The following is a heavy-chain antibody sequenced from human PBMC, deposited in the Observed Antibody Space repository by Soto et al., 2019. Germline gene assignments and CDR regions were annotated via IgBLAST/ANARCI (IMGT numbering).Heavy chain of an antibody. CDR3: ATGSRRDY. J-gene: IGHJ4*02. CDR2: INAGNGNT. Sequence: QVQLVQSGAEVKKPGASVKVSCKASGYTFTSYAIHWVRQAPGQSLEWMGWINAGNGNTKYSQKVQGRVTITRDTSATTAYMELTSLTFEDMAVYYCATGSRRDYWGQGTLVTVSS. V-gene: IGHV1-3*01. D-gene: IGHD1-26*01. CDR1: GYTFTSYA.